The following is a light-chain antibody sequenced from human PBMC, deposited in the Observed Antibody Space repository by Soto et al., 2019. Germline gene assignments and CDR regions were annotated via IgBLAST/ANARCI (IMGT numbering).Light chain of an antibody. J-gene: IGKJ2*01. Sequence: EIVLTQSPGTLSLSPGERATLSCRASQSVTSNYLAWYQQKPGQAPRLLIYGASSRATGIPDRFSGSGSGTDFTLTISRLEPEDVAVYYCQHYGSSTGYTFGQGTKLEIK. V-gene: IGKV3-20*01. CDR2: GAS. CDR3: QHYGSSTGYT. CDR1: QSVTSNY.